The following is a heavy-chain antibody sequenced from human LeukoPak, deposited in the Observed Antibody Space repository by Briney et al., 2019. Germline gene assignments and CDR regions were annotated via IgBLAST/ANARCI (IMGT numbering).Heavy chain of an antibody. CDR2: IIPIFGTA. V-gene: IGHV1-69*13. J-gene: IGHJ4*02. D-gene: IGHD5-12*01. Sequence: SVKVSCKASGGTFSSYAISWVRQAPGQGLEWMGGIIPIFGTANYAQKFQGRVTTTADESTSTAYMELSSLRSEDTAVYYCARPSNIVATSYFDYWGQGTLVTVSS. CDR1: GGTFSSYA. CDR3: ARPSNIVATSYFDY.